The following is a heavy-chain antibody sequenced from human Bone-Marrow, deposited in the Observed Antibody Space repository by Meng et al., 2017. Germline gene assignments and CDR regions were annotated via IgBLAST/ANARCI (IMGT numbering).Heavy chain of an antibody. CDR2: INHSGST. J-gene: IGHJ4*02. V-gene: IGHV4-34*01. CDR1: GGSFSDYY. CDR3: ARGLRAARPLLFGY. D-gene: IGHD6-6*01. Sequence: QGRLQQWGAGLFKPSETLSLTCVVSGGSFSDYYWSWIRQPPGKGLEWIGEINHSGSTNYNPSLESRATISVDTSQNNLSLKLSSVTAADTAVYYCARGLRAARPLLFGYWGQGTLVTVSS.